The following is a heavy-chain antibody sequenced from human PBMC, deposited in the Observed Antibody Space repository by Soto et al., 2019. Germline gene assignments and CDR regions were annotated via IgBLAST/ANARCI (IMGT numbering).Heavy chain of an antibody. CDR3: VKGYWGDY. D-gene: IGHD2-8*02. CDR2: IRGSDGTT. V-gene: IGHV3-23*01. CDR1: GFTFSTHD. Sequence: EVQLLESGGGLGQPGGSLRLSCVASGFTFSTHDMTWVRQAPGKGLEWVSGIRGSDGTTHYADSVKGRFTMSRDISKNTLYLEMNSLRADDTAVYYCVKGYWGDYWGQGTLVNVSS. J-gene: IGHJ4*02.